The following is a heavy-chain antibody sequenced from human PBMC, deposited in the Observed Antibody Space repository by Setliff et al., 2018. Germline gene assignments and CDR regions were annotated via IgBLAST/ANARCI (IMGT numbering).Heavy chain of an antibody. D-gene: IGHD3-16*01. CDR1: GGSVSNSGFF. J-gene: IGHJ5*02. Sequence: SETLSLTCTVSGGSVSNSGFFWGWLRQAPGKGLEWIGNIYYSGSTYYNPSLKSRLRVSMDSSKNQFYLDLSSVTAADTAVYYCARDRRGGYGAINWFDPWGQGTLVTVSS. CDR2: IYYSGST. V-gene: IGHV4-39*07. CDR3: ARDRRGGYGAINWFDP.